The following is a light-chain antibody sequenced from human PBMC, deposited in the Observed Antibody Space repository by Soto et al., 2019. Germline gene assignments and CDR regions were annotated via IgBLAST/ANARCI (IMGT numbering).Light chain of an antibody. J-gene: IGKJ5*01. V-gene: IGKV1-8*01. CDR1: QGISSY. CDR3: QQYYSYPIT. Sequence: IQMTQSPSTLSAPVGDRVTITCRASQGISSYLAWYQQKPGKAPKLLIYAASTLQSGVPSRFSGSGSGTDFTLPISCLQSEDFATYYCQQYYSYPITFGQGSRLEIK. CDR2: AAS.